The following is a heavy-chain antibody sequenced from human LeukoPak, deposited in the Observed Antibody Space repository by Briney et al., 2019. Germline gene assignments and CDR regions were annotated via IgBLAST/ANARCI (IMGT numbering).Heavy chain of an antibody. J-gene: IGHJ4*02. CDR3: ARDGTYTDYDPDFDI. V-gene: IGHV3-7*04. Sequence: SGGALRLSCAASGFTFSRFWMSWVRQAPGKGLEWVANIKQDGSEKYYVDSVKGRFTISRDNAKNSLYLQMNSLRAEDTAAFYCARDGTYTDYDPDFDIWGRGTLVTVSS. D-gene: IGHD5-12*01. CDR2: IKQDGSEK. CDR1: GFTFSRFW.